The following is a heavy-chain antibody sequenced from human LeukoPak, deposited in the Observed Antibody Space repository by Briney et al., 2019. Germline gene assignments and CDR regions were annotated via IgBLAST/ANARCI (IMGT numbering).Heavy chain of an antibody. J-gene: IGHJ6*02. V-gene: IGHV1-18*01. CDR3: ASLYCSSTSFDPDYGMDV. CDR2: ISAYNGNT. CDR1: GYTFTSYG. Sequence: GASVKVSCKASGYTFTSYGISWVRQAPGQGLEWMGSISAYNGNTNYAQKLQGRVTMTTDTSTSTAYMELRSLRSDDTAVYYCASLYCSSTSFDPDYGMDVWGQGTTVTVSS. D-gene: IGHD2-2*01.